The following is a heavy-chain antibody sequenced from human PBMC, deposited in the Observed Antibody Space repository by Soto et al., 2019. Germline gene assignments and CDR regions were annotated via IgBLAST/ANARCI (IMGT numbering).Heavy chain of an antibody. CDR3: ARGRSELERRYNYYYGMDV. CDR1: GGSISSGGYY. D-gene: IGHD1-1*01. V-gene: IGHV4-31*03. J-gene: IGHJ6*02. CDR2: IYYSGST. Sequence: PSETLSLTCTVSGGSISSGGYYWSWIRQHPGKGLEWIGYIYYSGSTYYNPSLKSRVTISVDTSKNQLSLKLSSVTAADTAVYYCARGRSELERRYNYYYGMDVWGQGTTVTVSS.